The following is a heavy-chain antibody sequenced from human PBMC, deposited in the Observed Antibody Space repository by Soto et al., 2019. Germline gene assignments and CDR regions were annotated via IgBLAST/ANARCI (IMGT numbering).Heavy chain of an antibody. CDR2: ISSSSSYI. CDR1: GFTFSSYS. CDR3: ASTGSRGFSGSYSKDYYYYYYMDV. J-gene: IGHJ6*03. Sequence: GGSLRLSCAASGFTFSSYSMNWVRQAPGKGLEWVSSISSSSSYIYYADSVKGRFTISRDNAKNSLYLQMNSLRAEDTAVYYCASTGSRGFSGSYSKDYYYYYYMDVWGKGTTVTVSS. V-gene: IGHV3-21*01. D-gene: IGHD3-10*01.